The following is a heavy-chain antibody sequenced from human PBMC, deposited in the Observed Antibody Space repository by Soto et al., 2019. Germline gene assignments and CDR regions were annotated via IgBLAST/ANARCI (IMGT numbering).Heavy chain of an antibody. V-gene: IGHV2-5*02. D-gene: IGHD2-15*01. Sequence: QITLKESGPTLVKPTQTLTLTCTFSGFSLSTSGVGVAWIRQPPGKALEWLALIYWDDDKRYRPALESRLTITKVSSKNQVVITMTNMDSGDTATYYCAYLPCSGGSCYWFSFSGMDVWGQGTTVTDSS. J-gene: IGHJ6*02. CDR2: IYWDDDK. CDR3: AYLPCSGGSCYWFSFSGMDV. CDR1: GFSLSTSGVG.